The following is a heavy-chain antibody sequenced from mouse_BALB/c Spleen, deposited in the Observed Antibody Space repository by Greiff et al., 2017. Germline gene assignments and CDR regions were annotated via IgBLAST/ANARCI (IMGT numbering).Heavy chain of an antibody. V-gene: IGHV1-7*01. CDR3: ARCEMDY. CDR2: INPSTGYT. CDR1: GYTFTSYW. J-gene: IGHJ4*01. Sequence: QVQLQQSGAELAKPGASVKMSCKASGYTFTSYWMHWVKQRPGQGLEWIGYINPSTGYTEYNQKFKDKATLTADKSSSTAYMQLSSLTSEDSAVYYCARCEMDYWGQGTSVTVSS.